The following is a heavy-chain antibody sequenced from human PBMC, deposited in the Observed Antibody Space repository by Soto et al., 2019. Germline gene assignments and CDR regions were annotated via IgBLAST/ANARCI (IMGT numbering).Heavy chain of an antibody. D-gene: IGHD2-2*01. J-gene: IGHJ4*02. CDR3: AKPQTIVVVPAAIHY. CDR1: GFTFSSYA. V-gene: IGHV3-23*01. Sequence: GGSLRLSCAVSGFTFSSYAMSWVRQAPRKGLEWVSAISGSGGSTYYADSVKGRFTISRDNSKNTLYLQMNSLRAEDTAVYYCAKPQTIVVVPAAIHYWGQGTLVTVSS. CDR2: ISGSGGST.